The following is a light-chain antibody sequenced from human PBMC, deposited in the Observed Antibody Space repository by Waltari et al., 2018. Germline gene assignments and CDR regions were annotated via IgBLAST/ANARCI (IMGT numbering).Light chain of an antibody. CDR3: MFWPNNVWV. J-gene: IGLJ3*02. CDR1: SDLNVDDFI. CDR2: STSDSEK. V-gene: IGLV5-37*01. Sequence: QPVLTQPPSSSASPGESARLPCTLPSDLNVDDFIISSYQQTPGSPPRFLLYSTSDSEKAQGSGVPSRFSGSKDASANAGILLISGLQSEDEADYYCMFWPNNVWVFGGGTKLTVL.